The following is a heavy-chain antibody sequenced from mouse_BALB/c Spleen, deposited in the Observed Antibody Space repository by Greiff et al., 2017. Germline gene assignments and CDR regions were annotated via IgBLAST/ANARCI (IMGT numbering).Heavy chain of an antibody. CDR3: ARKKRLQAMDY. J-gene: IGHJ4*01. D-gene: IGHD1-2*01. CDR2: IWGDGST. CDR1: GFSLTGYG. Sequence: QVQLKESGPGLVAPSQSLSITCTVSGFSLTGYGVNWVRQPPGKGLEWLGMIWGDGSTDYNSALKSRLSISKDNSKSQVFFKMNSLQANDTAIYYCARKKRLQAMDYWGQGTSVTVSS. V-gene: IGHV2-6-7*01.